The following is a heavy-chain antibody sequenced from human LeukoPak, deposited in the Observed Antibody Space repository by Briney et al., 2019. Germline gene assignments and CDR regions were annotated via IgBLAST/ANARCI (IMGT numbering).Heavy chain of an antibody. D-gene: IGHD5-18*01. CDR3: AKEDKYGYDYFDF. V-gene: IGHV3-48*03. CDR2: ISSSGSTI. Sequence: GGSLRLSCAASGLTFSSYEMNWVRQAPGEGLEWVSYISSSGSTIYYADSVKGRFTISRDNAKNSLYLQMNSLRAEDTAVYYCAKEDKYGYDYFDFWGQGTLVTVSS. CDR1: GLTFSSYE. J-gene: IGHJ4*02.